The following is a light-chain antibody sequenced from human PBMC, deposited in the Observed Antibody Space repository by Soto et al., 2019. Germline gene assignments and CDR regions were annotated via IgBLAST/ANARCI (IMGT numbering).Light chain of an antibody. CDR1: QSVSSR. Sequence: EIVITQSPSTLSVSPGERVTLSCRASQSVSSRLAWYHQKPGQSPRLLIYGASTRATGIPDRFSGRGSGTDFTLTISRLEPEDFALYYCQQYGDSPFTFGQGTKVDIK. CDR3: QQYGDSPFT. J-gene: IGKJ1*01. V-gene: IGKV3-20*01. CDR2: GAS.